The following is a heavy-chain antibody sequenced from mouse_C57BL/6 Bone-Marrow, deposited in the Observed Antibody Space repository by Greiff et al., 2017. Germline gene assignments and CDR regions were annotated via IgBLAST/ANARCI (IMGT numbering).Heavy chain of an antibody. CDR1: GYTFTSYW. J-gene: IGHJ3*01. V-gene: IGHV1-53*01. Sequence: QVQLQQPGTELVKPGASVKLSCKASGYTFTSYWMHWVKQRPGQGLEWIGNINPSNGGTNYNEKFKSKATLTVDKSSSTAYMQLSSLTSEDSAVYYCARRSDIYYDYDKGLAYWGQGTLVTVSA. D-gene: IGHD2-4*01. CDR3: ARRSDIYYDYDKGLAY. CDR2: INPSNGGT.